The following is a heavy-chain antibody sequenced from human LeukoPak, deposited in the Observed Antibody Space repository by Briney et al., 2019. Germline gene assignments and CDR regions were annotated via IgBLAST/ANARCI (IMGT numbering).Heavy chain of an antibody. CDR2: ISGSGDYT. Sequence: GGSLRLSCAASGFTFSSYAMTWVRQAPGKGLEWVSSISGSGDYTNYAGSVKGRFTISRDNSKNTLYLQMNSLRAEDTAMYYCTRRSTIWGRGTRVTVSS. J-gene: IGHJ4*02. D-gene: IGHD5-24*01. CDR1: GFTFSSYA. V-gene: IGHV3-23*01. CDR3: TRRSTI.